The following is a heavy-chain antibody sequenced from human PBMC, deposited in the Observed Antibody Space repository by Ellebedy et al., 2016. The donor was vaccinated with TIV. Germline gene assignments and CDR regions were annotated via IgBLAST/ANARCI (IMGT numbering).Heavy chain of an antibody. J-gene: IGHJ4*02. CDR2: IYHSGST. CDR1: GGSISSGGYS. D-gene: IGHD2-21*02. Sequence: SETLSLTXAVSGGSISSGGYSWSWIRQPPGKGLEWIGYIYHSGSTYYNPSLKSRVTISVDRSKNQFSLKLSSVTAADTAVYYCARYCGGDRYFDYWGQGTLVTVSS. V-gene: IGHV4-30-2*01. CDR3: ARYCGGDRYFDY.